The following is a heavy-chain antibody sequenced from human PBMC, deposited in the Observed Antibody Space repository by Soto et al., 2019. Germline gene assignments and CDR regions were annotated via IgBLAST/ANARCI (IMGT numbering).Heavy chain of an antibody. D-gene: IGHD6-13*01. J-gene: IGHJ5*02. CDR1: GFTFSSYG. CDR2: IWYDGSNK. CDR3: AKDPIAAAAPWNWFDP. V-gene: IGHV3-33*06. Sequence: GGSLRLSCAASGFTFSSYGMHWVRQAPGKGLEWVAVIWYDGSNKYYADSVKGRFTISRDNSKNTLYLQMNSLRAEDTAVYYCAKDPIAAAAPWNWFDPWGQGTLVTVSS.